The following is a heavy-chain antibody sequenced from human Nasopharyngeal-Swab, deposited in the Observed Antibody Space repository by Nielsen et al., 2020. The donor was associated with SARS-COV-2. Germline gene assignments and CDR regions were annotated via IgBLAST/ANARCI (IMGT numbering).Heavy chain of an antibody. V-gene: IGHV3-15*01. D-gene: IGHD3-10*01. J-gene: IGHJ5*02. CDR2: IKSKTDGGTT. CDR3: TTDGMVRVS. Sequence: WIRQPPGKGLEWVGRIKSKTDGGTTDYAAPVKGRFTISRDDSKTTLYLQMNSLKTEDTAVYYCTTDGMVRVSWGQGTLVTVSS.